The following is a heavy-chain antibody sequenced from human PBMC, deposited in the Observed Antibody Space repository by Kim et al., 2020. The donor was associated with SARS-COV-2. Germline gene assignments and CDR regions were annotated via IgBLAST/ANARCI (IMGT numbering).Heavy chain of an antibody. CDR2: SGSGRTI. Sequence: SGSGRTIYYADSVKGRFTISRDNAKNSLYLQMNSLRAEDTAVYYCAAFDIWGQGTMVTVSS. CDR3: AAFDI. V-gene: IGHV3-48*03. J-gene: IGHJ3*02.